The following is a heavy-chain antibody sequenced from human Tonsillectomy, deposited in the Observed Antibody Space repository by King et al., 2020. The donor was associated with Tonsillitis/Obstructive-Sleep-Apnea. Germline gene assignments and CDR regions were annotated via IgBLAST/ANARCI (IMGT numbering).Heavy chain of an antibody. V-gene: IGHV3-11*06. CDR1: GFNFFSDYY. CDR3: ARDLRSTGRGGSFDY. CDR2: ISGSGTYT. J-gene: IGHJ4*02. Sequence: VQLVESGGGLVKPGGSLRLSCAASGFNFFSDYYMGWIRQAPGERLEWGSYISGSGTYTNYADSVKGRLTISRDNAKKSLYLQMNSLRAEDTAVYYCARDLRSTGRGGSFDYWGQGTLVTVSS. D-gene: IGHD6-19*01.